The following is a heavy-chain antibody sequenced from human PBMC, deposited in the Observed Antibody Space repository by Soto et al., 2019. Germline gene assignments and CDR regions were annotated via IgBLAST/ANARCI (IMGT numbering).Heavy chain of an antibody. CDR3: AKSQEIGTHFFDS. J-gene: IGHJ4*02. Sequence: LRLSCEASGFTFSGFDMHWVRQPTGKGLEWVSSIGTAGDTYYAVSVKGRFTISRDNAKNSLSLQMNSLRAGDMAVYFCAKSQEIGTHFFDSWGQGSQVTVSS. CDR1: GFTFSGFD. D-gene: IGHD6-13*01. CDR2: IGTAGDT. V-gene: IGHV3-13*01.